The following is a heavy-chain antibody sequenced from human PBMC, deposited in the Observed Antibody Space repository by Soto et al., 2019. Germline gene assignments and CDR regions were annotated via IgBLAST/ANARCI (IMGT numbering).Heavy chain of an antibody. CDR3: ARGVIVVAYLDY. Sequence: SETLSLTCTVSGGSISSYYWSWIRQPPGKGLEWIGYIYYSGSTNYNPSLKSRVTISVDTSKNQFSLKLSSVTAADTAVYYCARGVIVVAYLDYWGQGTLVTVSS. V-gene: IGHV4-59*01. J-gene: IGHJ4*02. D-gene: IGHD3-22*01. CDR2: IYYSGST. CDR1: GGSISSYY.